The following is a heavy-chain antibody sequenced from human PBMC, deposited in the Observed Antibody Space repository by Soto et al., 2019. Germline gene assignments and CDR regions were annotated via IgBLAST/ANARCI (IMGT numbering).Heavy chain of an antibody. D-gene: IGHD6-19*01. Sequence: PGGSLRLSCTASGFMFSAYAMLWVRQAPGKGLEWVAAMSYDGTNTYYADSLKGRFTISRDNSKNTLFLQMSSLTADDSAVYYCAGDPSPYTSGWYGIDFWGLGTLVTVSS. CDR1: GFMFSAYA. CDR3: AGDPSPYTSGWYGIDF. V-gene: IGHV3-30-3*01. J-gene: IGHJ4*01. CDR2: MSYDGTNT.